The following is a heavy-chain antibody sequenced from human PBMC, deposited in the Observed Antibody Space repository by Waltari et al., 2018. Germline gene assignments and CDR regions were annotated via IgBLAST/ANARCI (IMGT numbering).Heavy chain of an antibody. CDR2: IYHSGST. J-gene: IGHJ4*02. D-gene: IGHD6-13*01. CDR1: GGSISSGGYY. CDR3: ARDLIAAAGRGVFDY. V-gene: IGHV4-31*03. Sequence: QVQLQESGPGLVKPSQTLSLTCTVSGGSISSGGYYWSWIRQHPGKGLEWLGYIYHSGSTYYNPSLKSRVTISVDRSKNQFSLKLSSVTAADTAVYYCARDLIAAAGRGVFDYWGQGTLVTVSS.